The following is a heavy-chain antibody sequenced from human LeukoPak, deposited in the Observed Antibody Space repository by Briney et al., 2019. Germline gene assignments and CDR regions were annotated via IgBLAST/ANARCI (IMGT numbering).Heavy chain of an antibody. CDR2: IYTSGST. Sequence: SETLSLTCTVSGGSISSGSYYWSRIRQPAGKGLEWIGRIYTSGSTNYNPSLKSRVTISVDTSKNQFSLKLSSVTAADTAVYYCARSMSGGPYYFYMDVWGKGTTVTVSS. CDR1: GGSISSGSYY. D-gene: IGHD3-16*01. CDR3: ARSMSGGPYYFYMDV. J-gene: IGHJ6*03. V-gene: IGHV4-61*02.